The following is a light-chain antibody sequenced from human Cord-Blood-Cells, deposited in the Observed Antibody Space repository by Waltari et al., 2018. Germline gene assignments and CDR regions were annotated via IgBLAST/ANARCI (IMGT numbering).Light chain of an antibody. CDR1: SLRSDS. Sequence: SSVLTQDTSVSVALGQTVRITCQGHSLRSDSASWYPQKPGQATVLFIYGKNNRPSGIPDRFSGSSSGNTAALTITGAQAEDEADYYCNSRDSSSNHRVFGGGTKLTVL. CDR3: NSRDSSSNHRV. V-gene: IGLV3-19*01. J-gene: IGLJ2*01. CDR2: GKN.